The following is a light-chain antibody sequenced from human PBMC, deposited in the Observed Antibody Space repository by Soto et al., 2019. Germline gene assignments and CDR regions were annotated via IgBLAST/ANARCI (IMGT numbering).Light chain of an antibody. CDR2: AAS. CDR3: QQTKTYPLA. Sequence: DIQITQSPSTLSASVGYRVTLTFPASQSISTWLAWYQQKPGKANNLLIYAASSLQTGVPSRFSGGGFGTDFTLTISSLQPEEFATYYCQQTKTYPLAFGGGNKVDIK. V-gene: IGKV1-12*01. CDR1: QSISTW. J-gene: IGKJ4*01.